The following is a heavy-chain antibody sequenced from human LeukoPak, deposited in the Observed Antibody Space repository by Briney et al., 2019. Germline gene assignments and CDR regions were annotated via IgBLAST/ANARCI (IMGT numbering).Heavy chain of an antibody. CDR1: GYSFTSYW. CDR3: ARHGPLAGYDSSGYYFDY. Sequence: GESLKISCKGSGYSFTSYWIGWVRQMPGKGLEWMGIIYPGDSDTRYSPSFQGQVTISADKSISTAYLQWSSLKASDTAMYYCARHGPLAGYDSSGYYFDYWGQGTLVTVSS. CDR2: IYPGDSDT. J-gene: IGHJ4*02. V-gene: IGHV5-51*01. D-gene: IGHD3-22*01.